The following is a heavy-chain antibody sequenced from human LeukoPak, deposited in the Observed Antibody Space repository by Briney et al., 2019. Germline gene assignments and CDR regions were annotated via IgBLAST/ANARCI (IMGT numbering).Heavy chain of an antibody. V-gene: IGHV4-39*07. Sequence: SETLSLTCTVSGGSISSSSYYWGWIRQPPGKGLEWIGSIYYSGSTYYNPSLKSRVTISVDTSKNQFSLKLSSVTAADTAVYYCARETPHQGIDPWGQGTLVTVSS. CDR3: ARETPHQGIDP. J-gene: IGHJ5*02. D-gene: IGHD6-13*01. CDR2: IYYSGST. CDR1: GGSISSSSYY.